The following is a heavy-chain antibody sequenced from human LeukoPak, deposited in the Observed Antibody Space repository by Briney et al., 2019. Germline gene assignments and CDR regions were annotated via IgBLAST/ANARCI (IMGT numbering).Heavy chain of an antibody. CDR3: ARDPDYGGPNFDY. J-gene: IGHJ4*02. CDR2: ISSSSSYI. D-gene: IGHD4-17*01. V-gene: IGHV3-21*01. Sequence: PGRSLRLSCAASGFTFSSYSMNWVRQAPGKGLEWVSSISSSSSYIYYADSVKGRFTISRDNAKNSLYLQMNSLRAEDTAVYYCARDPDYGGPNFDYWGQGTLVTVSS. CDR1: GFTFSSYS.